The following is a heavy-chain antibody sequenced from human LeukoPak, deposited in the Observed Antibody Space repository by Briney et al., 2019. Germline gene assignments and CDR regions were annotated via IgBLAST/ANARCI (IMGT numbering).Heavy chain of an antibody. V-gene: IGHV4-34*01. D-gene: IGHD3-22*01. J-gene: IGHJ4*02. Sequence: SETLSLTCVVSGGSISSYYWSWIRQPPGKGLEWIGEINHSGSANYNPSLKSRVTISVDTSKNQFSLKLSSVTAADTAVYYCAGDSSGYSFDYWGQGTLVTVSS. CDR3: AGDSSGYSFDY. CDR1: GGSISSYY. CDR2: INHSGSA.